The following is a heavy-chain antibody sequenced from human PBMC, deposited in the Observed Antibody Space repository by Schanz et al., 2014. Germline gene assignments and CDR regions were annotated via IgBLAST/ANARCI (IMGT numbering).Heavy chain of an antibody. CDR2: ISYDGSNK. J-gene: IGHJ3*02. V-gene: IGHV3-30*19. Sequence: QAQLMESGGGVVQPGTSLILSCSVSGFSLNTYGIHWFRQPAGKGLEWVAVISYDGSNKYYADSVKGRFTISRDNAKKTLSLQMISLRAEDTAIYFCTRSYYDFSWGSYRFRAFDIWGQGTTVIVSS. D-gene: IGHD3-16*02. CDR3: TRSYYDFSWGSYRFRAFDI. CDR1: GFSLNTYG.